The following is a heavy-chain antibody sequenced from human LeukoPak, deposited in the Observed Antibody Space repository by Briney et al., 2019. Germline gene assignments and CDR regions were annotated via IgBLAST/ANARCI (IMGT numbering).Heavy chain of an antibody. Sequence: QAGGSLRLSCAASGFTLSSYGMNWVRQAPGKGLEWVSYISSSTSTITYADSVRGRFTISRDNAENSLYLQMDSLRAEDTAVYYCAREVVALDYWGQGTLVSVSS. V-gene: IGHV3-48*01. D-gene: IGHD2-15*01. CDR2: ISSSTSTI. CDR3: AREVVALDY. CDR1: GFTLSSYG. J-gene: IGHJ4*02.